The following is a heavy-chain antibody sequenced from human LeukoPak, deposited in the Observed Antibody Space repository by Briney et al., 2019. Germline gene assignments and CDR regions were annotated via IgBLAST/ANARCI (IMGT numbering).Heavy chain of an antibody. J-gene: IGHJ5*02. D-gene: IGHD6-13*01. CDR2: ITASGGST. Sequence: GGSLRLYCAASGFTFRSCAMTWLRQAPGQGLEWVSGITASGGSTYYADSVKGRFTISRDNSKDTLYLQMHSPRVEDTATSYCAKAREPAAVGWFDPWGQGTLVTVSS. V-gene: IGHV3-23*01. CDR1: GFTFRSCA. CDR3: AKAREPAAVGWFDP.